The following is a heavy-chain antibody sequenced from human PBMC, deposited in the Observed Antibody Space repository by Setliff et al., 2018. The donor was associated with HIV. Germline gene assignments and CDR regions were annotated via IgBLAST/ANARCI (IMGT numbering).Heavy chain of an antibody. Sequence: SETLSLTCIVSGDFLGSYYWSWIRQPPGKGLEWIGDVHDSGGTRYNPSLDSRVTISSDTSTNQFSLVLHSVTAADTAVYFCARGTTYWSWYFDLWDRGTLVTVSS. CDR3: ARGTTYWSWYFDL. J-gene: IGHJ2*01. CDR2: VHDSGGT. V-gene: IGHV4-59*01. CDR1: GDFLGSYY. D-gene: IGHD2-8*02.